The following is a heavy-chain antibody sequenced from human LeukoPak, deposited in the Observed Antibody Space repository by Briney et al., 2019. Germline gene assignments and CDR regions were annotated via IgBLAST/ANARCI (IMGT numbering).Heavy chain of an antibody. V-gene: IGHV3-74*01. J-gene: IGHJ4*02. Sequence: GGSLRLSCTASGFSSSGHWMHWARQLPGKGLVWVSRISPTGSTTSYADSVKGRFTVSRDNAKNTLYLQVNNLRAEDTAVYYCARGPNSNWSGLDFWGQGTLLTVSS. CDR1: GFSSSGHW. CDR2: ISPTGSTT. D-gene: IGHD6-6*01. CDR3: ARGPNSNWSGLDF.